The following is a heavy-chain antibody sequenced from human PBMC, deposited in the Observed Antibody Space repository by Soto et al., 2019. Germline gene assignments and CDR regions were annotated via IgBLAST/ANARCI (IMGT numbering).Heavy chain of an antibody. CDR3: ASITIFGVVTTIDP. V-gene: IGHV4-34*01. D-gene: IGHD3-3*01. J-gene: IGHJ5*02. CDR2: INHSGST. CDR1: GGSFSGYY. Sequence: ETLSLTCAVYGGSFSGYYWSWIRQPPGKGLEGIGEINHSGSTNYNPSLKSRVTISVDTSKNQFSMKLSSVTAADTAVYYCASITIFGVVTTIDPWGQRTLVTVS.